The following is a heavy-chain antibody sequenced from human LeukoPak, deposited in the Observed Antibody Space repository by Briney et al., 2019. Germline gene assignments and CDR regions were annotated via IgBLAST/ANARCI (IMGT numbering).Heavy chain of an antibody. V-gene: IGHV3-23*01. CDR3: ARAVAAARGVNYFDY. D-gene: IGHD3-10*01. CDR2: ISSTGGIT. J-gene: IGHJ4*02. CDR1: GFTFSSYA. Sequence: GGSLRLSCAASGFTFSSYAMSWVRQAPGKGLEWVSVISSTGGITHYADSVKGRFTISRDNSKNTLYLQMNSLRAGDTAVYYCARAVAAARGVNYFDYWGQGTLVTVSS.